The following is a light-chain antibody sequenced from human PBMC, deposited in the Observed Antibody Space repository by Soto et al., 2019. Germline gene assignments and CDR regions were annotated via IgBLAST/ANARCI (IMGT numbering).Light chain of an antibody. CDR1: SSDVGGYNY. CDR2: EVS. CDR3: SSYAGSNNLYV. Sequence: QSVLAQPPSASGSPGQSVTISCTGTSSDVGGYNYVSWYQQHPSKAPKLMIYEVSKRPSGVPDRFSGSKSGNTASLTVSGLQXEDEADYYCSSYAGSNNLYVFGTGTKV. V-gene: IGLV2-8*01. J-gene: IGLJ1*01.